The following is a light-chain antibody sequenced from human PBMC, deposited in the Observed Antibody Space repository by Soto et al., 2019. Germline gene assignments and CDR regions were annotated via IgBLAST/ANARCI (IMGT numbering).Light chain of an antibody. V-gene: IGKV3-11*01. CDR1: QSVSSY. Sequence: EIVFTQSAGTLSLYPGERATLSCRASQSVSSYLAWYQQKPGQAPRLLIYDASTRATGISARFSGSGSGTDFTLTISSLEPEDFAVYYCQQRSNWPVTFGQGTKVDIK. J-gene: IGKJ1*01. CDR3: QQRSNWPVT. CDR2: DAS.